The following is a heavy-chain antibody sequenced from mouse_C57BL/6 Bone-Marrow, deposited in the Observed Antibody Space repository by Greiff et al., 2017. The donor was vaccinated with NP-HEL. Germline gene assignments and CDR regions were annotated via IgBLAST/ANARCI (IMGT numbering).Heavy chain of an antibody. Sequence: EVQRVESGPGLVKPSQSLSLTCSVTGYSITSGYYWNWIRQFPGNKLEWMGYISYDGSNNYNPSLKNRISITRDTSKNQLYLKLNTVTTEDTATYSCARDYDYLYWYFDVWGTGTTVTVSS. CDR1: GYSITSGYY. D-gene: IGHD2-4*01. V-gene: IGHV3-6*01. J-gene: IGHJ1*03. CDR2: ISYDGSN. CDR3: ARDYDYLYWYFDV.